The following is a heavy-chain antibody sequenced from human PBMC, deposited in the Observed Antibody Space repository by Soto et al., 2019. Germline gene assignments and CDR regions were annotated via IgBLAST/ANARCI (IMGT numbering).Heavy chain of an antibody. Sequence: PSETLSLTCTVSGGSISSSSYYWSWIRQPPGKGLEWIGEINHSGHTNYNPSLKSRGTISVDASKNHFSLKLTSVTAADTAVYYCARSGHLFDYWGQGTLVTVSS. CDR2: INHSGHT. D-gene: IGHD3-10*01. CDR1: GGSISSSSYY. V-gene: IGHV4-39*02. J-gene: IGHJ4*02. CDR3: ARSGHLFDY.